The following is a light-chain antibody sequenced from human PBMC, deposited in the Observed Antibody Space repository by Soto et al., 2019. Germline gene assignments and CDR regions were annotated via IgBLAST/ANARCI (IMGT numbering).Light chain of an antibody. V-gene: IGKV3-11*01. CDR3: QQRSNWPPLT. CDR2: DAS. Sequence: EIVLTQSPATLSLSPGERATLSCRASQSVSSYLAWYQQKPGQAPRLLLYDASNRATGIPARFSVSGSGTDVSLTISSLEPEDFAVYSCQQRSNWPPLTFGGGTKVE. J-gene: IGKJ4*01. CDR1: QSVSSY.